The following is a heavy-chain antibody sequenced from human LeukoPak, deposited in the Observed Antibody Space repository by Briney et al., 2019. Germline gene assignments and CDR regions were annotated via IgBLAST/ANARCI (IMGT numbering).Heavy chain of an antibody. CDR3: ARDEKDIVVVPAAMPGFDP. J-gene: IGHJ5*02. D-gene: IGHD2-2*01. Sequence: ASVKVSCKASGYTFTGYYMHWVRQAPRQGLEWMGWINPNSGGTNYAQKFQGRVTMTRDTSISTAYMELSRLRSDDTAVYYCARDEKDIVVVPAAMPGFDPWGQGTLVTVSS. V-gene: IGHV1-2*02. CDR1: GYTFTGYY. CDR2: INPNSGGT.